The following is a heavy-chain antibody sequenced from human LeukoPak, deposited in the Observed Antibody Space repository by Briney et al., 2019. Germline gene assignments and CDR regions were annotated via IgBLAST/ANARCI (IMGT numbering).Heavy chain of an antibody. Sequence: ASVKISCKTSGYRFTNFDINWVRQAPGQGLEWMGWMNPDNGNTGYAQKFQGRVSMSGYTSISTAFMVLSSLRSDDTAVYFCARGPCESSRSDYWGQGTLVTVSS. CDR2: MNPDNGNT. CDR1: GYRFTNFD. D-gene: IGHD6-13*01. J-gene: IGHJ4*02. V-gene: IGHV1-8*01. CDR3: ARGPCESSRSDY.